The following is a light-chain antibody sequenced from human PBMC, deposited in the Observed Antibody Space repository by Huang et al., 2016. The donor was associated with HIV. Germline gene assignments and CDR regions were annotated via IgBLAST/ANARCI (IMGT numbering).Light chain of an antibody. CDR1: QSVYSY. CDR3: QQRSTWPSIT. J-gene: IGKJ5*01. V-gene: IGKV3-11*01. CDR2: DAS. Sequence: LVLTQSPATLSLSPGERATLSCRASQSVYSYLAWYQQRPGQPPRLLIYDASNRATGIPARFSGRGSGTTFTLTSSSLEPEDFVIYYCQQRSTWPSITFGQGTRLDIK.